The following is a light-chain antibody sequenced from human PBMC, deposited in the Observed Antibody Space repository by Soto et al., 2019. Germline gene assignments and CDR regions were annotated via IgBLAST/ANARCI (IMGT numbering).Light chain of an antibody. CDR2: KAS. CDR3: QQYNSYWT. J-gene: IGKJ1*01. CDR1: RSISSW. Sequence: DIQMTQSPSTLSASVEDRVTITCRASRSISSWLAWYQQKPGKAPKLLIYKASSLESGVPSRFSGSGSGTEFTLTISSLQPDDFATYYCQQYNSYWTFGQGTKVDIK. V-gene: IGKV1-5*03.